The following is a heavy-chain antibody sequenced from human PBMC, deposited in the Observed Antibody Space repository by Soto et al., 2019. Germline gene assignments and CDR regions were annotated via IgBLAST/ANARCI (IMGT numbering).Heavy chain of an antibody. D-gene: IGHD2-15*01. J-gene: IGHJ4*02. CDR1: GFTFSSYS. CDR3: ARDVLVPRCSGGSCYFDY. Sequence: GGSLRLSCAASGFTFSSYSMNWVRQAPGKGLEWVSSISSSSSYIYYADSVKGRFTISRDNAKNSLYLQMNSLRAEDTAVYYCARDVLVPRCSGGSCYFDYWGQGTLVTVSS. V-gene: IGHV3-21*01. CDR2: ISSSSSYI.